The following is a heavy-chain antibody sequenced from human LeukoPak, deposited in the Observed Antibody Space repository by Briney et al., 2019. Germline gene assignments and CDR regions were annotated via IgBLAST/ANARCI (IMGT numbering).Heavy chain of an antibody. Sequence: ASVKVSCKASGYTFTSYAIHWVRQAPGQRLEWMGWISAGNGNTKYSQNFQGRVTFISNTSATTAFMELSSLRSEDAAVYYCRVVNYYFDYWGQGTLVTVSS. V-gene: IGHV1-3*01. J-gene: IGHJ4*02. CDR2: ISAGNGNT. CDR3: RVVNYYFDY. D-gene: IGHD4-23*01. CDR1: GYTFTSYA.